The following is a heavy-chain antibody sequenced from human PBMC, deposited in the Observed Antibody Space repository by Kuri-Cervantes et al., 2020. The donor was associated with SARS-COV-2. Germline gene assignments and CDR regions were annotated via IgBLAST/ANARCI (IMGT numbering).Heavy chain of an antibody. CDR2: IKQDGSEK. CDR1: GFTFSSYS. D-gene: IGHD2-15*01. J-gene: IGHJ3*02. V-gene: IGHV3-7*01. Sequence: GGSLRLSCAASGFTFSSYSMNWVRQAPGKGLEWVANIKQDGSEKYYVDSVKGRFTISRDNAKNSLYLQMNSLRAEDTAVYYCARVAATTWGAFDIWGQGTMVTVSS. CDR3: ARVAATTWGAFDI.